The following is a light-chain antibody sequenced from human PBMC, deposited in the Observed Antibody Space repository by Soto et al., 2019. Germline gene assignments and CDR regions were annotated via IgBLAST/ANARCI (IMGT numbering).Light chain of an antibody. CDR2: DVS. V-gene: IGLV2-14*01. Sequence: QSALTQPASVSGSPGQSITISCTGTSSDVGGYNYVSWYQQHPGKAPKLMIYDVSNRPSGVSNRFSGSKSGNTASLIISGLQAEDEADYYCSSYTSSSTLGVYVFGTGTKLTVL. CDR1: SSDVGGYNY. J-gene: IGLJ1*01. CDR3: SSYTSSSTLGVYV.